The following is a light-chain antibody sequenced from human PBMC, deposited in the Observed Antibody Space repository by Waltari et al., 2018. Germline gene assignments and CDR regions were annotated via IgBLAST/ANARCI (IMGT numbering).Light chain of an antibody. V-gene: IGKV4-1*01. Sequence: DIVLTQSPDSLAVSLGERATINCKSSRSLLSSSKNYLAWYRQKPGQPPKLLVSWASTRESGIPDRCSGSGSGTDFTLTINSLQAEDVAVYYCHQYQSAPLTFGGGTKVEIK. J-gene: IGKJ4*01. CDR3: HQYQSAPLT. CDR1: RSLLSSSKNY. CDR2: WAS.